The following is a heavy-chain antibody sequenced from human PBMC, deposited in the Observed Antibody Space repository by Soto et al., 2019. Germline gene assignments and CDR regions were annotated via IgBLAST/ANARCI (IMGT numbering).Heavy chain of an antibody. J-gene: IGHJ4*02. CDR2: IYHSGST. Sequence: QGQLQESGPGLVKPSQTLSLTCTVSGGSITSGTYYWSWIRQHPGKGLEWIGYIYHSGSTYYNPSLKSRVTISVDTSKNQFCLKLSSVTAADTAVYYCASDRTYYGSGNYNFDYWGQGTLVTVSA. D-gene: IGHD3-10*01. CDR3: ASDRTYYGSGNYNFDY. V-gene: IGHV4-31*03. CDR1: GGSITSGTYY.